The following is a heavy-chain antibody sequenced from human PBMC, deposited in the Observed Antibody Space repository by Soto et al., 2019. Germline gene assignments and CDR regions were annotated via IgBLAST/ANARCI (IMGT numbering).Heavy chain of an antibody. D-gene: IGHD2-15*01. CDR1: GYTFTSYG. CDR3: ARDQYCSGGSCWRAPGFNWFDP. Sequence: ASVKVSCKASGYTFTSYGISWVRQAPGQGLEWMGWISAYNGNTNYAQKLQGRVTMTTDTSTSKAYMELRSLRSDDTAVYYCARDQYCSGGSCWRAPGFNWFDPWGQGTLVTVSS. V-gene: IGHV1-18*01. CDR2: ISAYNGNT. J-gene: IGHJ5*02.